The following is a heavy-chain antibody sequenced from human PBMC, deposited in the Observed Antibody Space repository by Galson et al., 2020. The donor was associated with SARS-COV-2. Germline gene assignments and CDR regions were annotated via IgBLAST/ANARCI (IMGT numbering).Heavy chain of an antibody. V-gene: IGHV4-59*01. Sequence: ETSETLSLTCTVSGGSISSYYWSWIRQPPGKGLEWIGYIYYSGSTNYNPSLKSRVTISVDTSKNQFSLKLSSVTAADTAVYYCARWVGSSPSYFDYWGQGTLVTVSS. CDR3: ARWVGSSPSYFDY. J-gene: IGHJ4*02. CDR2: IYYSGST. D-gene: IGHD6-6*01. CDR1: GGSISSYY.